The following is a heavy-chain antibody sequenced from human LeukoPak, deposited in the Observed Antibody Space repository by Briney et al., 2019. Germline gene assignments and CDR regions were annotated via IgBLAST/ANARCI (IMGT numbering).Heavy chain of an antibody. D-gene: IGHD2-2*01. Sequence: ASVKVSCKASGYTFTGYYMHWVRQAPGQGLEWMGWINPSSGGTNYAQKFQGRVTMTRDTSISTAYMELSSLRSDDTAVYYCARDNHVCSSTSCQYYYYGMDVWGLGTTVTVSS. J-gene: IGHJ6*02. CDR2: INPSSGGT. CDR1: GYTFTGYY. V-gene: IGHV1-2*02. CDR3: ARDNHVCSSTSCQYYYYGMDV.